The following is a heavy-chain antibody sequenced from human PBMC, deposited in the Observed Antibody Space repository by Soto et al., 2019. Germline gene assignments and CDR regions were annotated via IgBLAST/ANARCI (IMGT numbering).Heavy chain of an antibody. V-gene: IGHV4-34*01. J-gene: IGHJ4*02. Sequence: QVQLQQWGAGLLKSSETRSLTCAVYGGSFSGYYWNWIRQPPGKGLEWIGEINHSGSTNYNPSLKSRVTISVDTSKNQFSLKVTSVTAADTAVYYCARGWGAVADYWGQGTLVTVSS. CDR2: INHSGST. CDR1: GGSFSGYY. D-gene: IGHD6-19*01. CDR3: ARGWGAVADY.